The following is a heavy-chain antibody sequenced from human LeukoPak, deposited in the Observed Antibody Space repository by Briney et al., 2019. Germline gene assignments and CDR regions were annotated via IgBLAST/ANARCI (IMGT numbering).Heavy chain of an antibody. CDR1: EFSFTNYG. V-gene: IGHV3-30*18. J-gene: IGHJ4*02. D-gene: IGHD3-22*01. CDR3: ANPPYDNSGYYFYY. Sequence: PGGSLRLSCAASEFSFTNYGMHWVRQAPGKGLEGVALISYDGSTKYYADSVKGRFTISRDNSKNTLYLQMNSLRPEDTAVYYCANPPYDNSGYYFYYWGQGTLVTVSS. CDR2: ISYDGSTK.